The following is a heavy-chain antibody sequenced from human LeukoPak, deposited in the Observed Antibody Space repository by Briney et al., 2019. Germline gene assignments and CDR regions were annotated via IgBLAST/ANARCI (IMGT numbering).Heavy chain of an antibody. CDR1: GGSISSGGYS. CDR3: ARTAYCGGDCYPWGYYYYGMDV. Sequence: SQTLSLTCAVSGGSISSGGYSWSWIRQPPGKGLEWIGYIYHSGSTYYNPSLKSRVTISVDRSKNQFSLKLSSVTAADTAVYYCARTAYCGGDCYPWGYYYYGMDVWGQGTTVTVSS. CDR2: IYHSGST. J-gene: IGHJ6*02. V-gene: IGHV4-30-2*01. D-gene: IGHD2-21*02.